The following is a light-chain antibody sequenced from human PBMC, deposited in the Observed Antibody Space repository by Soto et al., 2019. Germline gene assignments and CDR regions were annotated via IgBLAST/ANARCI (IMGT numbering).Light chain of an antibody. Sequence: DVQMTQSPSSLSASVGDRVTITCRASQGINSWLAWYQQKPEKDPKSLIYAASSLQTGVPSRFSGSASGTDFTLTISNLQPEDSATYYCQQYNIYPLTFGGGTKVEIK. CDR2: AAS. V-gene: IGKV1D-16*01. CDR1: QGINSW. J-gene: IGKJ4*01. CDR3: QQYNIYPLT.